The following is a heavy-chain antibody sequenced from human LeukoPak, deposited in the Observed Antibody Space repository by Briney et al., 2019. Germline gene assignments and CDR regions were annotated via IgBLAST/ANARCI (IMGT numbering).Heavy chain of an antibody. CDR2: INWNGGST. Sequence: GGSLRLSCAASGFTFDDYGMSWVRQAPGKGLEWVSGINWNGGSTGYADSVKGRFTISRDNAKNSLYLQMNSLRAEDTALYYCARAPRYSSSWYSDYWGQGTLVTVSS. CDR1: GFTFDDYG. D-gene: IGHD6-13*01. J-gene: IGHJ4*02. CDR3: ARAPRYSSSWYSDY. V-gene: IGHV3-20*04.